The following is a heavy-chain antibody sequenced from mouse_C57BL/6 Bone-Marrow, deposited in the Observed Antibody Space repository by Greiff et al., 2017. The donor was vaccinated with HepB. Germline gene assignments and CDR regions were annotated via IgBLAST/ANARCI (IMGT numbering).Heavy chain of an antibody. CDR1: GYTFTSYG. CDR2: IYPRSGNT. CDR3: APKWDGGFAY. D-gene: IGHD4-1*01. V-gene: IGHV1-81*01. J-gene: IGHJ3*01. Sequence: QVQLQQSGAELARPGASVKLSCKASGYTFTSYGISWVKQRTGQGLEWIGEIYPRSGNTYYNEKFKGKATLTADKSSSTAYMELRSLTSEDSAVYFCAPKWDGGFAYWGQGTLVTVSA.